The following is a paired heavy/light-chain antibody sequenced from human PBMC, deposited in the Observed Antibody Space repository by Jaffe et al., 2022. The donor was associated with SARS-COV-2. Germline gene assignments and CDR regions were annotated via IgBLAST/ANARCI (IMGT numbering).Heavy chain of an antibody. CDR1: GFTFSSYW. J-gene: IGHJ6*02. D-gene: IGHD3-10*01. V-gene: IGHV3-7*01. CDR2: IKQDGSEK. CDR3: ARDVVSIRGRYYYYGMDV. Sequence: EVQLVESGGGLVQPGGSLRLSCAASGFTFSSYWMSWVRQAPGKGLEWVANIKQDGSEKYYVDSVKGRFTISRDNAKNSLYLQMNSLRAEDTAVYYCARDVVSIRGRYYYYGMDVWGQGTTVTVSS.
Light chain of an antibody. CDR1: QSISSY. J-gene: IGKJ1*01. Sequence: DIQMTQSPSSLSASVGDRVTITCRASQSISSYLNWYQQKPGKAPKLLIYAASSLQSGVPSRFSGSGSGTDFTLTISSLQPEDFATYYCQQSYSTSTWTFGQGTKVEIK. CDR2: AAS. V-gene: IGKV1-39*01. CDR3: QQSYSTSTWT.